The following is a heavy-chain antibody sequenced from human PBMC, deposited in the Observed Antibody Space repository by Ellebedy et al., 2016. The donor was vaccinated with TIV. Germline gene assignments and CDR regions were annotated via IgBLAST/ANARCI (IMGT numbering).Heavy chain of an antibody. CDR3: ARGANTAMAPVPYYYYYGMDV. CDR2: IISIFGTE. Sequence: AASVKVSCKASGGTFSSYAISWVRPAPGQGLEWMGGIISIFGTENYAQKFQGTVTITADESTSTAYMELSSLRSEDTAVYYCARGANTAMAPVPYYYYYGMDVWGQGTTVTVSS. J-gene: IGHJ6*02. D-gene: IGHD5-18*01. V-gene: IGHV1-69*13. CDR1: GGTFSSYA.